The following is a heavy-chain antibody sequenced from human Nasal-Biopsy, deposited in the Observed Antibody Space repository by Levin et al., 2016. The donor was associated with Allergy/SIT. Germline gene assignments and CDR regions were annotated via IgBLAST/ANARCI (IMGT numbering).Heavy chain of an antibody. CDR3: VRDGRKRNGWYGGYYFDY. CDR2: IYYTGTT. Sequence: SETLSLTCSVSGGSISSGGHYWNWIRQHPGKGLEWIGYIYYTGTTTYNPSLKSRLTISLDTSKNQVSLKLTSVTAADTAVYYCVRDGRKRNGWYGGYYFDYWGQGTLVTVSS. V-gene: IGHV4-31*03. J-gene: IGHJ4*02. D-gene: IGHD6-19*01. CDR1: GGSISSGGHY.